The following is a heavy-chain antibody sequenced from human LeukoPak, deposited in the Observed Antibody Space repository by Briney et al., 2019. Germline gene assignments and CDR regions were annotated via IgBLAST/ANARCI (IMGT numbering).Heavy chain of an antibody. CDR1: GGTFSSYA. J-gene: IGHJ5*02. Sequence: ASVKVSCKASGGTFSSYAIGWVRQAPGQGLDWMGGIIPIFGTANYAQKFQCRVTITTDESTSTAYLELSSLRSEDTAVYYCARAGKGSSGYYFSYNWFDPWGQGTLVTVSS. V-gene: IGHV1-69*05. CDR2: IIPIFGTA. D-gene: IGHD3-22*01. CDR3: ARAGKGSSGYYFSYNWFDP.